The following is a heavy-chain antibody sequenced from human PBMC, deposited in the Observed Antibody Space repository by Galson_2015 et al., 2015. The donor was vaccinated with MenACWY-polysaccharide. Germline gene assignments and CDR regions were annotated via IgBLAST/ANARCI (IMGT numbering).Heavy chain of an antibody. J-gene: IGHJ6*02. CDR2: IDSYNGNA. CDR3: ARDLWVTVTTSNYYGMDV. CDR1: GYMFTTYG. D-gene: IGHD4-17*01. V-gene: IGHV1-18*01. Sequence: SVKVSCKASGYMFTTYGISWVRQAPGQGLEWMGWIDSYNGNASYAQKLQGRVIMTTDTSTTTAYMELRSLRSDDTAVYYCARDLWVTVTTSNYYGMDVWGQGTTVTVSS.